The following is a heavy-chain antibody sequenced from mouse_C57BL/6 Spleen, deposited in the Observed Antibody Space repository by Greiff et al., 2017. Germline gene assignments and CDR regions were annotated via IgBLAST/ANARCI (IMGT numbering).Heavy chain of an antibody. Sequence: QVQLQQPGAELVKPGASVKLSCKASGYTFTSYWMQWVKQRPGQGLEWIGEIDPSDSYTNYNQKFKGKATLTVDTSSSTAYMQLSSLTSEDSAVYYCARRKTAQAPFAYWGQGTLVTVSA. J-gene: IGHJ3*01. CDR3: ARRKTAQAPFAY. D-gene: IGHD3-2*02. CDR2: IDPSDSYT. CDR1: GYTFTSYW. V-gene: IGHV1-50*01.